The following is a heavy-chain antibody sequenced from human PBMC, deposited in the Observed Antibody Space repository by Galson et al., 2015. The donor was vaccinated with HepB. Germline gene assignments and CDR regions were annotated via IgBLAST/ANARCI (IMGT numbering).Heavy chain of an antibody. J-gene: IGHJ2*01. CDR3: AKEEGATSWGWYFDL. Sequence: SLRLSRAASGFTFSSYAMSWVRQAPGKGLEWVSAISGSGGSTYYADSVKGRFTISRDNSKNTLYLQMNSLRAEDTAVYYCAKEEGATSWGWYFDLWGRGTLVTVSS. D-gene: IGHD1-26*01. CDR1: GFTFSSYA. V-gene: IGHV3-23*01. CDR2: ISGSGGST.